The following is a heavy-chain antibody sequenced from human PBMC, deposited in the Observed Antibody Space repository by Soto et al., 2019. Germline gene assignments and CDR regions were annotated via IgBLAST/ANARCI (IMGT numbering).Heavy chain of an antibody. CDR3: ARGYCSGGSCYWFDP. J-gene: IGHJ5*02. Sequence: QVQLQQCGAGLLKPSETLSLTCAVYDGSFSGYYWSWIRQPPGKCPEWIGEINHGGHTNYNPSLKSRVTMSVDTSKNQFSLNLNSVTAADTAVYYCARGYCSGGSCYWFDPWGLGTLVTVSS. CDR2: INHGGHT. V-gene: IGHV4-34*01. CDR1: DGSFSGYY. D-gene: IGHD2-15*01.